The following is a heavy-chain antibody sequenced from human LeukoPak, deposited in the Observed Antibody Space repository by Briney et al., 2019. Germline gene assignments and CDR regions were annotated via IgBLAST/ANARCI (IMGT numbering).Heavy chain of an antibody. CDR3: GSTNSFSY. CDR2: IKQGGCET. V-gene: IGHV3-7*01. D-gene: IGHD2-15*01. Sequence: GESLRLSCAASGFVLRIYWMIWARQATGKGLEWVANIKQGGCETNYVDSVKGRFTISRDNAKNSLYLQMNSLRAEDTALYYCGSTNSFSYWGRGTLVTVSS. CDR1: GFVLRIYW. J-gene: IGHJ4*02.